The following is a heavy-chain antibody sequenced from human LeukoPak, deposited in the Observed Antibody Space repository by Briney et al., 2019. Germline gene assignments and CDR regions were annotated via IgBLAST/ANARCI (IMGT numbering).Heavy chain of an antibody. Sequence: PGGPLLLSCAASGFPFSNYWMCWVRQAPEKGRECVANIKQDGSEKYYVDSVKGRFTISRDNAKNSLYLQMNSLRAEDTAVYYCARDRSGGSSTRGFLDYWGQGTLVTVSS. CDR1: GFPFSNYW. J-gene: IGHJ4*02. D-gene: IGHD2-15*01. CDR3: ARDRSGGSSTRGFLDY. V-gene: IGHV3-7*01. CDR2: IKQDGSEK.